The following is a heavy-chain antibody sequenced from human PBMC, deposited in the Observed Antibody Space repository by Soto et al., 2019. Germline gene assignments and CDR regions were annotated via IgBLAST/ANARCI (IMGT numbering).Heavy chain of an antibody. CDR2: ISAYNGNT. CDR1: GYTFTSYG. Sequence: QVQLVQSGAEVKKPGASVKVSCKASGYTFTSYGISWVRQAPGQGLEWMGWISAYNGNTNYAQKLQPRKTMTTDKATSAAYMEMSSLRSDETAVYYCASDDPCSTNWGQGPLVPVSS. J-gene: IGHJ4*02. V-gene: IGHV1-18*01. CDR3: ASDDPCSTN. D-gene: IGHD6-13*01.